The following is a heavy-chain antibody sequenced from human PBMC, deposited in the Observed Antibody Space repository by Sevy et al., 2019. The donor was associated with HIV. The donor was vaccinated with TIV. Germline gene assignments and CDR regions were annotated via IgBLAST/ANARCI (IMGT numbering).Heavy chain of an antibody. V-gene: IGHV1-24*01. CDR3: ATGQGYCSGGSCYGYNWFDP. J-gene: IGHJ5*02. CDR1: GYTLTELS. D-gene: IGHD2-15*01. CDR2: FDPEDGET. Sequence: ASVKVSCKVSGYTLTELSMHWVRQAPGKGREWMGGFDPEDGETIYAQKFQGRVTMTEDTSTDTAYMELSSLRSEDTAVYYCATGQGYCSGGSCYGYNWFDPWGQGTLVTVSS.